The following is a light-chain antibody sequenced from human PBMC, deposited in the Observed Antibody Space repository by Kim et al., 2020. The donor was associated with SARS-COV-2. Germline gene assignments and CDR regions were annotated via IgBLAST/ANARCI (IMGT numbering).Light chain of an antibody. J-gene: IGKJ1*01. Sequence: SPGDSATLSCRASQSVRSTSLGWYQQKPGQAPTLLIYGASSRATGIPDRFSGSGSGTDFTLTISRLEPEDFAVYYCQQYGSSPRTFGQGTKVDIK. CDR1: QSVRSTS. V-gene: IGKV3-20*01. CDR2: GAS. CDR3: QQYGSSPRT.